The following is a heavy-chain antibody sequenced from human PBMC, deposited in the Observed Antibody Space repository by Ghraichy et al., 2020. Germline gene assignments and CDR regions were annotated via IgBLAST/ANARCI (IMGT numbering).Heavy chain of an antibody. V-gene: IGHV3-23*01. CDR1: GFTFRTYA. CDR3: AKFARDWPNEYLQH. CDR2: ITDNGGTT. J-gene: IGHJ1*01. Sequence: GGSLRLSCAASGFTFRTYAMSWVRQAQGKGLEWVSAITDNGGTTYDAESVKGRFTISRDNSKNTLFLQMNSLRGEDTAVFYCAKFARDWPNEYLQHWGQGALVTVSS. D-gene: IGHD3/OR15-3a*01.